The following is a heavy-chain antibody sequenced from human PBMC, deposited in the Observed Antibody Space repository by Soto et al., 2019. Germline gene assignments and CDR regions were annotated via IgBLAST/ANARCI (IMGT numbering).Heavy chain of an antibody. CDR3: ARGVVVAATPGWFDP. D-gene: IGHD2-15*01. CDR2: ISYDGSNK. J-gene: IGHJ5*02. CDR1: GFTFSSYA. Sequence: PGGSLRLSCAASGFTFSSYAMHWVRQAPGKGLKWVAVISYDGSNKYYADSVKGRFTISRDNSKNTLYLQMNSLRAEDTAVYYCARGVVVAATPGWFDPWGQGTLVTAPQ. V-gene: IGHV3-30-3*01.